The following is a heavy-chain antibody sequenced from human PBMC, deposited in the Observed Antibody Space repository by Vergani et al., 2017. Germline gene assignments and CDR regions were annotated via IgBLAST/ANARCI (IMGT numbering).Heavy chain of an antibody. Sequence: QLQLQESGPGLVKPSETLSLTCTVSGGSISSSSYYWGWIRQPPGKGLEWIGSIYYSGSTYYNPSLKSRVTISVDTSKNQFSLKLSSVTAADTAVYYCARDYYGSGXYKLWGQGTLVTVSS. CDR3: ARDYYGSGXYKL. D-gene: IGHD3-10*01. CDR1: GGSISSSSYY. J-gene: IGHJ4*02. V-gene: IGHV4-39*07. CDR2: IYYSGST.